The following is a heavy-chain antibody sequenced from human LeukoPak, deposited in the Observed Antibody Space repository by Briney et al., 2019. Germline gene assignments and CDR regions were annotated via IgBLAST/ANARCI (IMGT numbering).Heavy chain of an antibody. CDR2: ISSSSSYI. J-gene: IGHJ4*02. CDR1: GFTFSSYS. CDR3: ARDLGYYDSLPGDY. D-gene: IGHD3-22*01. V-gene: IGHV3-21*01. Sequence: GGSLRLSCADSGFTFSSYSMNWVRQAPGKGLEWVSSISSSSSYIYYADSVKGRFTISRDNAKNSLYLQMNSLRAEDTAVYYCARDLGYYDSLPGDYWGQGTLVTVSS.